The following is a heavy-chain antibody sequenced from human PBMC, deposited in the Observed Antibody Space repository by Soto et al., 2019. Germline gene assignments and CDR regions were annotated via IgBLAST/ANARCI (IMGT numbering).Heavy chain of an antibody. J-gene: IGHJ4*02. V-gene: IGHV5-51*04. CDR1: GYNFAGYW. D-gene: IGHD6-19*01. Sequence: GESLKISCKGSGYNFAGYWIAWVRQMPGKGQELMGIIYPSDSDTRYRPSFQGQVTISADKPISSAYLQWSSLRASDTAVYYCAKGEGIAVAGTGLFFDYWGQGTLVTVSS. CDR2: IYPSDSDT. CDR3: AKGEGIAVAGTGLFFDY.